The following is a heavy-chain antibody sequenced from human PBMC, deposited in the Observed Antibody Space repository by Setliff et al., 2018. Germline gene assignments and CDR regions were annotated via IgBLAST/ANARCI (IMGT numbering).Heavy chain of an antibody. CDR3: ARERQGGFLEWAPFDS. D-gene: IGHD3-3*01. Sequence: SETLSLTSSVSGGIIYDHWWTWIRQPPGAGLEWIGRVYSDGSTDYNSTFTSRVTISVDKANNQFFLKLTSLTAADTALYFCARERQGGFLEWAPFDSWGQGVLVTVSS. CDR2: VYSDGST. V-gene: IGHV4-4*07. J-gene: IGHJ4*02. CDR1: GGIIYDHW.